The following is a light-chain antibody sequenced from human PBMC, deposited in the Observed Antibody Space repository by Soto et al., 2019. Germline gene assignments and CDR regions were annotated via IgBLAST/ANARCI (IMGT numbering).Light chain of an antibody. CDR1: QSVSSSY. V-gene: IGKV3-20*01. CDR3: QQYGSSPLT. Sequence: EIVLTQSPGTLSLSPGERATLSCRASQSVSSSYLAWYQQKPGQAPRLLIYGASSRATGIPDRFGGSGSGTDFTLTTSRLEPEDFAVYYCQQYGSSPLTFGQGTKVDIK. CDR2: GAS. J-gene: IGKJ1*01.